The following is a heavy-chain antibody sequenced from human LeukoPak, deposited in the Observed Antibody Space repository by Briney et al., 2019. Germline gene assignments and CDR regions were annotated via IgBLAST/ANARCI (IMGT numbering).Heavy chain of an antibody. CDR1: GGSFSGYY. V-gene: IGHV4-34*01. CDR2: INHSGST. D-gene: IGHD5-12*01. CDR3: ARGRGYSGYDRRTNFDY. J-gene: IGHJ4*02. Sequence: SETLSLTCAVYGGSFSGYYWSWIRQPPGKGLEWIGEINHSGSTNYNPSLKSRVTISVDTSKNQFSLKLSSVTAADTAVYYCARGRGYSGYDRRTNFDYWGQGTLVTVSS.